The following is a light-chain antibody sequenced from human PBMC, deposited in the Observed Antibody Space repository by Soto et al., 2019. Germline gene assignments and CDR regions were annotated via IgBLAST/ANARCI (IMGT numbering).Light chain of an antibody. CDR2: ADN. V-gene: IGLV1-40*01. Sequence: QSVLTQPPSGSGAPGQRVAISCTGSSSNIGSEYYVHWYQQLPRTAPKRLIYADNNRPTGVPGRFSGSKYGTPASLAITGLQPADEADYYCQSYDSSLTTFVFGTGTKVTVL. CDR1: SSNIGSEYY. J-gene: IGLJ1*01. CDR3: QSYDSSLTTFV.